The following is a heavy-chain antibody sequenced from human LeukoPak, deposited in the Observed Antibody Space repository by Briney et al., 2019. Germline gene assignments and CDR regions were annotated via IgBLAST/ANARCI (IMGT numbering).Heavy chain of an antibody. V-gene: IGHV4-61*08. D-gene: IGHD2-15*01. J-gene: IGHJ3*01. CDR3: ARSQHDSDAHPGY. CDR2: IYYSGST. Sequence: PSETLSHTYCVSGGSFKCIVYVGPGIRQPPGKGLEWIGYIYYSGSTNCNSSLKGRVTISVDTSKTQFSRKLSSVASEDTTIYSSARSQHDSDAHPGYWGHGTMVTISS. CDR1: GGSFKCIVYV.